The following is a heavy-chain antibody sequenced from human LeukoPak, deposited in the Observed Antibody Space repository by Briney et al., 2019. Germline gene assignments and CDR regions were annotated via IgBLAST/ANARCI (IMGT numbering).Heavy chain of an antibody. D-gene: IGHD2-15*01. V-gene: IGHV3-48*01. CDR2: ISSSSSTI. J-gene: IGHJ5*02. CDR1: GFTFSSYS. CDR3: ARGVVVVVAATYNWFDP. Sequence: GGSLRLSCAASGFTFSSYSMNWVRQAPGKGLEWVSYISSSSSTIYYADSVKGRFTISRDNAKNSLYLQMTSLRAEDTAVYYCARGVVVVVAATYNWFDPWGQGTLVTVSS.